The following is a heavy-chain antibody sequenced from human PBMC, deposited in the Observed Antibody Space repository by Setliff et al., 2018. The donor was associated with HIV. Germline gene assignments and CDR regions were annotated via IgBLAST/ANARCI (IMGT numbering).Heavy chain of an antibody. V-gene: IGHV4-39*07. J-gene: IGHJ4*02. Sequence: PSETLSLTCTVSGGSASNSRYYWAWIRQPPGKGLEYIGSIHYNEKTYYNPSLKSRISISLDASKSQFSLWLTSVTAADTAVYYCARGRWGGGAGAPSYYFDSWGQGTLVTVSS. CDR3: ARGRWGGGAGAPSYYFDS. D-gene: IGHD6-19*01. CDR1: GGSASNSRYY. CDR2: IHYNEKT.